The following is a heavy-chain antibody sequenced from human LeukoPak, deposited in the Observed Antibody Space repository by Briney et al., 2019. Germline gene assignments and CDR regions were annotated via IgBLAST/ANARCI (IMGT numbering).Heavy chain of an antibody. CDR1: GYTLTELS. J-gene: IGHJ4*02. D-gene: IGHD6-19*01. Sequence: ASVKVSCKVSGYTLTELSMHWVRQAPGKGLEWMGGFDPEDGETIYAQKFQGRVTMTEDTSTDTAYMELSSLRSEDTAAYYCATSLIAVAGFDYWGQGTLVTVSS. CDR3: ATSLIAVAGFDY. V-gene: IGHV1-24*01. CDR2: FDPEDGET.